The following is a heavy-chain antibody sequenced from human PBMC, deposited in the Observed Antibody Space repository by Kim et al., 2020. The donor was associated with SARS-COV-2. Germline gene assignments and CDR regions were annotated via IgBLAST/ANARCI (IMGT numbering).Heavy chain of an antibody. CDR3: ARERRYYYDSSGYYWADY. V-gene: IGHV3-7*03. Sequence: GGSLRLSCAASGFTFSSYWMSWVRQAPGKGLEWVANIKQDGSEKYYVDSVKGRFTISRDNAKNSLYLQMNSLRAEDTAVYYCARERRYYYDSSGYYWADYWGQGTLVTVSS. CDR1: GFTFSSYW. CDR2: IKQDGSEK. D-gene: IGHD3-22*01. J-gene: IGHJ4*02.